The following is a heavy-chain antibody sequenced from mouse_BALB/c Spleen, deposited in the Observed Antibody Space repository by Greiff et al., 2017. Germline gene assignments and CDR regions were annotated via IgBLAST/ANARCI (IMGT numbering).Heavy chain of an antibody. CDR3: GGNAFAY. Sequence: DVQLQESGAELVKPGASVKLSCTASGFNIKDSYMHWVKQRPEQGLEWIGRIDPANGNTKYDPKFQGKATITADTSSNTAYLQLSSLTSEDTAVYYCGGNAFAYWGQGTLVTVSA. CDR1: GFNIKDSY. D-gene: IGHD2-1*01. J-gene: IGHJ3*01. CDR2: IDPANGNT. V-gene: IGHV14-3*02.